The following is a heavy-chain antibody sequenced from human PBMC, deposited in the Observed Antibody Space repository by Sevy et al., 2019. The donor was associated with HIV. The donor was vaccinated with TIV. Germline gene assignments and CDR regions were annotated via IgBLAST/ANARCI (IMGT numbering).Heavy chain of an antibody. J-gene: IGHJ5*01. CDR1: GGSISSYN. CDR3: AGEISSGWFDY. V-gene: IGHV4-59*01. D-gene: IGHD6-19*01. CDR2: IYYSGST. Sequence: SETLSLTCTVSGGSISSYNCNWIRQPPGKGLERVGYIYYSGSTNYNPTLKGRVTISVATSKNQFSLKLSSVTAADAAVYYCAGEISSGWFDYWGQGTLVTVSS.